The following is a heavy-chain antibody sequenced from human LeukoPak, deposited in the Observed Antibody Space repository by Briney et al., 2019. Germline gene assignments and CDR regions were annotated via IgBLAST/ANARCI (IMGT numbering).Heavy chain of an antibody. J-gene: IGHJ4*02. CDR1: GFSISNFW. CDR2: IQQDGIEH. Sequence: GGSLRLSCVASGFSISNFWMSWVRQAPGKGLEWVANIQQDGIEHYYVDSVKGRFTISRDNTKNSLYLQMNSLRAEDTAVYYCARDLGGWSVYWGQGTLVTVSS. D-gene: IGHD6-19*01. V-gene: IGHV3-7*01. CDR3: ARDLGGWSVY.